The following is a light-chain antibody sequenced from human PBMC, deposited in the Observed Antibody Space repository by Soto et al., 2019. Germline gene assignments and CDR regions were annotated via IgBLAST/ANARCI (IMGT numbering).Light chain of an antibody. J-gene: IGLJ2*01. CDR1: SSDVGGYNY. Sequence: QSALTQPASVSGSPGQSITLSCTGTSSDVGGYNYVSWYQQHPGKAPKLMIYEVSNRPSGVSNRFSGSKSGNTASLTISGLQAEDEADYYCSSYTSSILFGGGTKLTVL. CDR3: SSYTSSIL. V-gene: IGLV2-14*01. CDR2: EVS.